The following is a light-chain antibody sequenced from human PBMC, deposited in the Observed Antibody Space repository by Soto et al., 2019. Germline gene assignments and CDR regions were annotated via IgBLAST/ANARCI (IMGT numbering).Light chain of an antibody. CDR2: GAS. CDR3: QQYQPLT. J-gene: IGKJ4*01. V-gene: IGKV3-20*01. CDR1: QSVSSSY. Sequence: IVLTQSPSILSWYAAYRATLSCRASQSVSSSYLVRYQHKPGQAPRILIHGASSRVTGIPDRFSGSGSGTAFTLTFTRLEPEDFAVYYRQQYQPLTFGQGTKVDIK.